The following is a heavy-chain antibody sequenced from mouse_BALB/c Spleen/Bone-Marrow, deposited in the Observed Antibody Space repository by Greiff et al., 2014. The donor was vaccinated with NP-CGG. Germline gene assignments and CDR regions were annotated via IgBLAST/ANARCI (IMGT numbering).Heavy chain of an antibody. CDR1: GFDIKDTY. CDR2: IDPANGNT. D-gene: IGHD1-1*01. V-gene: IGHV14-3*02. J-gene: IGHJ2*01. Sequence: VQLQQSGAALVKPGASVKLSCTASGFDIKDTYMHWVKQRPEQGLEWIGRIDPANGNTKYDPKFQGKATITEDTSSNTAYLQLSSLTSEDTAVYYCANYYYGSHFDYWGQGTTLTVSS. CDR3: ANYYYGSHFDY.